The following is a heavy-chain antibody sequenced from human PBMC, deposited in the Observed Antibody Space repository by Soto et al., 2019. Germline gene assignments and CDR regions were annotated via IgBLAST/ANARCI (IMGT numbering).Heavy chain of an antibody. J-gene: IGHJ4*02. CDR1: GFVFSNYG. V-gene: IGHV3-30*18. D-gene: IGHD1-26*01. CDR2: ISNDGNDE. Sequence: QVQVVESGGGVVQTGRSLSLSCAASGFVFSNYGQHWVRQAPGKGLEWVAVISNDGNDEYYIDCVKGRFTISRDNAKNTLYLQMNTLNTEETVLYSCVKKIHSGRSHLGADYWGQGTLVTVSS. CDR3: VKKIHSGRSHLGADY.